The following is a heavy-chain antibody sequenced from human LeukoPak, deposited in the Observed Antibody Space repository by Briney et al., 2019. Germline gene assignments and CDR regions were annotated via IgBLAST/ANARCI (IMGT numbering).Heavy chain of an antibody. Sequence: SETLSLTCTVSGGSISSYYWSWIRQSPGKGLEWIGYIFHTGTTNYNPSLKSRVTLSVDTSKNQFSLKLSSVTAADTAVYYCARGGTSGTHLNWFDPWGQGTLVTVSS. D-gene: IGHD1-1*01. CDR1: GGSISSYY. CDR2: IFHTGTT. J-gene: IGHJ5*02. CDR3: ARGGTSGTHLNWFDP. V-gene: IGHV4-59*01.